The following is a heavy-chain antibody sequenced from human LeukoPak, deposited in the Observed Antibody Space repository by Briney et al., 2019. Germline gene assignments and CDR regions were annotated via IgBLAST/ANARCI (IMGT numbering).Heavy chain of an antibody. J-gene: IGHJ4*02. CDR1: GFTFSNRS. CDR3: AKLLPN. V-gene: IGHV3-23*01. Sequence: GGSLRLSCAASGFTFSNRSMSWVRQAPGKGLEWVSTIGASDGTTHYADSVKGRFTISRDNSKNTLYLQMNSLRAEDTAIYYCAKLLPNWGQGTLVTVSS. CDR2: IGASDGTT.